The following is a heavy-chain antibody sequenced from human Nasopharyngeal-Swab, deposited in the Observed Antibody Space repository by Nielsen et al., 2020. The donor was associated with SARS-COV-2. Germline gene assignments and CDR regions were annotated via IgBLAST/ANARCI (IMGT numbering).Heavy chain of an antibody. Sequence: GESLKISCAASGFTFSSYEMSWVRQAPGKGLEWVSYISSSGSTIYYADSVKGRFTISRDNAKNSLYLQMNSLRAEDTAVYYCARKGLYDSSGYPFDPWGQGTLVTVSS. CDR1: GFTFSSYE. D-gene: IGHD3-22*01. J-gene: IGHJ5*02. V-gene: IGHV3-48*03. CDR2: ISSSGSTI. CDR3: ARKGLYDSSGYPFDP.